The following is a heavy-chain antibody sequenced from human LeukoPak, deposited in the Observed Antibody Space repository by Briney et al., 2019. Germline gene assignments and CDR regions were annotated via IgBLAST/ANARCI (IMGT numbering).Heavy chain of an antibody. J-gene: IGHJ4*02. CDR2: IIPIFGTA. CDR3: ARENPYYDSSGFSEVGYYFDY. D-gene: IGHD3-22*01. CDR1: GGTFSSYA. V-gene: IGHV1-69*13. Sequence: SVKVSCKASGGTFSSYAISWVRQAPGQGLEWMGEIIPIFGTANHAQKFQGRVTITADESTSTAYMELSSLRSEDTAVYYCARENPYYDSSGFSEVGYYFDYWGQGTLVTVSS.